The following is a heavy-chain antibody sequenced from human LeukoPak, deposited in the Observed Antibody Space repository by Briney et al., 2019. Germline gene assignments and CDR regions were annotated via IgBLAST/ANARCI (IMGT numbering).Heavy chain of an antibody. CDR2: ISSSSSYI. D-gene: IGHD2-2*01. Sequence: PGGSLRLSCAASGFTFSSYSMNWVRQAPGKGLEWVSSISSSSSYIYYADSVKGRFTISRDNAKNSLYLQMNSLRAEDTAVYYCARETQYCSRTSCHGAFDIWGQGTMVTVSS. CDR3: ARETQYCSRTSCHGAFDI. CDR1: GFTFSSYS. V-gene: IGHV3-21*06. J-gene: IGHJ3*02.